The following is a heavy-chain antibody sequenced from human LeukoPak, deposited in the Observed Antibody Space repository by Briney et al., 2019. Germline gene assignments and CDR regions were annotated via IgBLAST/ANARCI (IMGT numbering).Heavy chain of an antibody. CDR1: GFKLDDYA. CDR3: AKDIGLELECSSTSCYGGGFDC. V-gene: IGHV3-9*03. J-gene: IGHJ4*02. Sequence: GGSLRLSCAASGFKLDDYAMHWVRQAPGKGLDWVSGISWNSGSIGYADSVKGRLTISRDNAKNSLYLEMNSLRAEDMALYYCAKDIGLELECSSTSCYGGGFDCWGQGTLVSVSS. D-gene: IGHD2-2*01. CDR2: ISWNSGSI.